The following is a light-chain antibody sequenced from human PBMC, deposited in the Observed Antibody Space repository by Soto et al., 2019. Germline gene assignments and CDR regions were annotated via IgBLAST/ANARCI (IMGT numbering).Light chain of an antibody. Sequence: DIVMTQSPLSLPVTPGEPASISCRSSQSLLHSNGYNYLDWYLQKPGQSPQLLIYLGSNRASGVPDRFSGSGSGTDFTLKISRVEAGDVGVYYCMQALQTPPNTFGGGTKVDIK. CDR3: MQALQTPPNT. CDR2: LGS. CDR1: QSLLHSNGYNY. V-gene: IGKV2-28*01. J-gene: IGKJ4*01.